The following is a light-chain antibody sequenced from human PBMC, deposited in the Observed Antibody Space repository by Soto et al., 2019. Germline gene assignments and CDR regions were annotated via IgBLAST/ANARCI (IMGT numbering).Light chain of an antibody. CDR1: QTVLNNY. J-gene: IGKJ5*01. CDR3: QQYGTSPIT. Sequence: EIVLTQSPGTLSLSPGERATLSCRASQTVLNNYLTWYQQKPGQAPRRLIFGASIRATGIPDRFSGSGSGTDFTLTISRLEPADFGVYYCQQYGTSPITFGQGTRLEIK. CDR2: GAS. V-gene: IGKV3-20*01.